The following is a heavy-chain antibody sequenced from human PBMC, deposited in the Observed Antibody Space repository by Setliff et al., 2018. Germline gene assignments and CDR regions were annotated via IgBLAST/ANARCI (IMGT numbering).Heavy chain of an antibody. D-gene: IGHD6-19*01. CDR1: GFTFSSYA. V-gene: IGHV3-23*01. CDR2: ISGSGGST. J-gene: IGHJ6*02. Sequence: GGSLRLSCAASGFTFSSYAMSWVRQAPGKGLKWVSAISGSGGSTYYADSVKGRFTISGDNSKNTLYLQMNSLRAEDTAVYYCAKVRARAVASQMYGMDVWGQGTTVTVSS. CDR3: AKVRARAVASQMYGMDV.